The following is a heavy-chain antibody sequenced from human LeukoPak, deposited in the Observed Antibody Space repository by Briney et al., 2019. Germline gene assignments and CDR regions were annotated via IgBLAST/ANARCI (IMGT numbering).Heavy chain of an antibody. CDR2: INHSGST. D-gene: IGHD1-26*01. J-gene: IGHJ5*02. Sequence: SETLSLTCAVYGGSFSGYYWSWIRQPPGKGLEWIGEINHSGSTNYNPSLKSRVTISVDTSKNQFSLKLSSVTAANTAVYYCARVGLLWSYYNWFDPWGQGTLDTVSS. CDR3: ARVGLLWSYYNWFDP. V-gene: IGHV4-34*01. CDR1: GGSFSGYY.